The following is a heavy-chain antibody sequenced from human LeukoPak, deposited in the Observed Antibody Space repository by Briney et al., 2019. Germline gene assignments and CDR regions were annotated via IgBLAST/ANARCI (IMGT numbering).Heavy chain of an antibody. Sequence: SETLSLTCSVSGASFSTNYWSWIRQPPGTGLEWIGYVFGSGSTNYNPSLKSRVTISVDTSTKQFSLRLSSVTAADTAVYYCARHQPKGTIFGGRSKGWSDPWGQGTLVTASS. J-gene: IGHJ5*02. D-gene: IGHD3-3*01. CDR1: GASFSTNY. CDR2: VFGSGST. V-gene: IGHV4-59*01. CDR3: ARHQPKGTIFGGRSKGWSDP.